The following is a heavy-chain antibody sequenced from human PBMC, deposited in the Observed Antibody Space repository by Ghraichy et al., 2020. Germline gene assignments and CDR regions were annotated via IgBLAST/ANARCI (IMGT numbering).Heavy chain of an antibody. CDR3: AKDVGRGGGSCFHH. J-gene: IGHJ1*01. D-gene: IGHD2-15*01. V-gene: IGHV3-23*01. CDR1: GFTFSSYA. Sequence: LSLTCAASGFTFSSYAMSWVRQAPGKGLEWVSAISGSGGNTYYADSVKGRFTFSRDNSKNTLYLQMNSLRAEDMAVYYCAKDVGRGGGSCFHHWGQGTLVTVSS. CDR2: ISGSGGNT.